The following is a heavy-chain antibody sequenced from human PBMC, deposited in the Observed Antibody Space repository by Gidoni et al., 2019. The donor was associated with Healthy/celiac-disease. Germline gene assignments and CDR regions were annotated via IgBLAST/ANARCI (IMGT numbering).Heavy chain of an antibody. J-gene: IGHJ6*02. CDR2: IIPICGTA. D-gene: IGHD1-26*01. Sequence: QVQLVQSGAEVKKPGSSVKVSCNASGGPFSSYAISWVRQAPGQGLEWMGGIIPICGTANYAQKFQGRVTITADESTSTAYMDLSSLISADTAVYYCAREIRSGSYSLGYYYYGMDVWGQGTTVTVSS. CDR1: GGPFSSYA. CDR3: AREIRSGSYSLGYYYYGMDV. V-gene: IGHV1-69*01.